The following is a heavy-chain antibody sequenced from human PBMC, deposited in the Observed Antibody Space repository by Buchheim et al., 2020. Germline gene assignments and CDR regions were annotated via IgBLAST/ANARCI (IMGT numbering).Heavy chain of an antibody. CDR3: YGSSFWGGVDN. D-gene: IGHD6-19*01. V-gene: IGHV1-3*01. Sequence: QVQLVQSGAEVKTPGASVTVSCKASGYTFNYYAVHWVRQAPGRGPEWVGWINFGKGDTKYSQKFQGRVTFTRDTTASTSYMEVTDLRSDDSAVFYCYGSSFWGGVDNWGQGSL. CDR2: INFGKGDT. CDR1: GYTFNYYA. J-gene: IGHJ4*02.